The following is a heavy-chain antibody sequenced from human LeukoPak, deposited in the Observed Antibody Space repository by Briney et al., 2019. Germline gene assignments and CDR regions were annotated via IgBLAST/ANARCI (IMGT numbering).Heavy chain of an antibody. CDR1: GGSISSSSYY. Sequence: SETLSLTCTVSGGSISSSSYYWGWIRQPPGKGLEWIGSIYYSGSTYYNPSLKSRVTISVDRSKNQFSLKLSSVTAADTAVYYCASGYSGYSSDYWGQGTLVTVSS. V-gene: IGHV4-39*07. J-gene: IGHJ4*02. CDR3: ASGYSGYSSDY. D-gene: IGHD1-26*01. CDR2: IYYSGST.